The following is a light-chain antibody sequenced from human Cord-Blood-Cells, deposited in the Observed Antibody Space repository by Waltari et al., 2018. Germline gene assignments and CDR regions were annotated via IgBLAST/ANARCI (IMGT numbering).Light chain of an antibody. CDR1: KLGDKY. CDR3: QAWDSSTAHVV. V-gene: IGLV3-1*01. CDR2: QDS. Sequence: SYELTQPPSVSVSPGQTASITCSGEKLGDKYACWYQQEPGQSPVLVIYQDSKRPSGIPERFSGSNSGNTATLTISGTQAMDEADYYCQAWDSSTAHVVFGGGTKLTVL. J-gene: IGLJ2*01.